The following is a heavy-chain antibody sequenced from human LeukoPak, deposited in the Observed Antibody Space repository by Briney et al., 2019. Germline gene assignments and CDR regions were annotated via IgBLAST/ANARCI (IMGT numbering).Heavy chain of an antibody. CDR3: AKSSDYGAGY. V-gene: IGHV3-30*02. J-gene: IGHJ4*02. CDR1: GFTFTSYG. D-gene: IGHD4-17*01. Sequence: GGSLRLSCAASGFTFTSYGIHWVRQAPGKGLEWVAFIRSDGNNKYYADSVKGRFTLSRDNSKNTLYLQMNSLRAEDTAVYYCAKSSDYGAGYWGQGTLVTVSS. CDR2: IRSDGNNK.